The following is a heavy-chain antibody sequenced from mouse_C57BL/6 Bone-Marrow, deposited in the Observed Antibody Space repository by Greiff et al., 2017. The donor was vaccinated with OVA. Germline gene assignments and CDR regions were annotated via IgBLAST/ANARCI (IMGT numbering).Heavy chain of an antibody. CDR1: GFNIKDAY. CDR2: IDPENGDT. Sequence: VQLQQSGAELVRPGASVKLSCTASGFNIKDAYMHWVKQRPEQGLEWIGWIDPENGDTEYASKFQGKATITADTSSNTAYLQLSSLTSEDTAVYYCTTEATPGGDYYAMDYWGQGTSVTVSS. V-gene: IGHV14-4*01. J-gene: IGHJ4*01. D-gene: IGHD3-2*02. CDR3: TTEATPGGDYYAMDY.